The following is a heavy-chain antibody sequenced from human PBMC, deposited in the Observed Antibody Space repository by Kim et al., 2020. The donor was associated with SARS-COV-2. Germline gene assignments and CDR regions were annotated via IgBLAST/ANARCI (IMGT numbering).Heavy chain of an antibody. CDR3: ARDILTAYGVDAFDI. CDR1: GFTVSSNY. J-gene: IGHJ3*02. Sequence: GGSLRLSCAASGFTVSSNYMSWVRQAPGKGLEWVSVIYSGGSTYYADSVKGRFTISRDNSKNTLYLQMNSLRAEDTAVYYCARDILTAYGVDAFDIWGQGTMVTVSS. V-gene: IGHV3-66*01. CDR2: IYSGGST. D-gene: IGHD3-9*01.